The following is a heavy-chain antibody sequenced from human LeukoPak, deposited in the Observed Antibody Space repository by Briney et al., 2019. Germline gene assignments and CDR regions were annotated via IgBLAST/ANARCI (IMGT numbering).Heavy chain of an antibody. D-gene: IGHD4-23*01. Sequence: SETLSLTCTVSGGSISSYYWGWIRQPPGKGLEWIGYIYYSGSTNYNPSLKSRVTISVDTSKNQFSLKLSSATAADTAVYYCARDRTDGGLPYYFDYWGQGTLVTVSS. CDR1: GGSISSYY. V-gene: IGHV4-59*01. CDR2: IYYSGST. CDR3: ARDRTDGGLPYYFDY. J-gene: IGHJ4*02.